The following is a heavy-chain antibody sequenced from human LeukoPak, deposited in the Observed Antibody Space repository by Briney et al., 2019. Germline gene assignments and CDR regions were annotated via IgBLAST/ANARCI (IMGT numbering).Heavy chain of an antibody. J-gene: IGHJ5*02. CDR1: GGSISSGGYY. CDR3: ARGDYYESTGNWFDP. CDR2: IYHSEST. D-gene: IGHD3-22*01. V-gene: IGHV4-30-2*01. Sequence: SQTLSLTCTVSGGSISSGGYYWSWIRQPPGKGLEWIGYIYHSESTYYNPSLKSRVTISVDRSKNQFSLKLSSVTAADTAVYYCARGDYYESTGNWFDPWGQGTLVTVSS.